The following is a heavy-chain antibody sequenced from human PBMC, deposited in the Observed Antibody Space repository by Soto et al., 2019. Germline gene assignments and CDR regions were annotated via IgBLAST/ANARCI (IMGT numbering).Heavy chain of an antibody. CDR2: IYWDDDK. CDR1: GFSLSTSGVG. CDR3: ANGWFGELPNWFDP. V-gene: IGHV2-5*02. D-gene: IGHD3-10*01. J-gene: IGHJ5*02. Sequence: QITLKESGPTLVKPTQTLTLTCTFSGFSLSTSGVGVGWIRQPPGKALEWLALIYWDDDKRYSPSLKSRLTITKDTSKNQVVLTMTNMDPVDTATYYCANGWFGELPNWFDPWGQGTLVTVSS.